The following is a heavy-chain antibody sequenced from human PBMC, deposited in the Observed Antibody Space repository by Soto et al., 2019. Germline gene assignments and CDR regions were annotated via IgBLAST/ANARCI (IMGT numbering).Heavy chain of an antibody. Sequence: SETLSLTCTVSGGSISSSSYYWGWIRQPPGKGLEWIGSIYYSGSTYYNPSLKSRVTISVDTSKNQFSLKLSSVTAADTAVYYCIAEAQIVATNWGQGTLVTVSS. CDR2: IYYSGST. CDR1: GGSISSSSYY. CDR3: IAEAQIVATN. J-gene: IGHJ4*02. D-gene: IGHD5-12*01. V-gene: IGHV4-39*01.